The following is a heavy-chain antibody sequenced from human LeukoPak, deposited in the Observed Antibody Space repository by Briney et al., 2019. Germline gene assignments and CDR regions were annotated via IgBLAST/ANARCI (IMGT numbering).Heavy chain of an antibody. CDR1: GGSISSNY. V-gene: IGHV4-59*01. CDR3: XXXGYSXGXXXRGVDYXDY. Sequence: PSETLSLTCTVSGGSISSNYWSWIRQPPGKELQWIGYINYSGNTNYNPSLTGRVTVSVDTSKNQFSLKLSSETAAYTAVYYCXXXGYSXGXXXRGVDYXDYWGQGTLVTVSS. CDR2: INYSGNT. J-gene: IGHJ4*02. D-gene: IGHD6-19*01.